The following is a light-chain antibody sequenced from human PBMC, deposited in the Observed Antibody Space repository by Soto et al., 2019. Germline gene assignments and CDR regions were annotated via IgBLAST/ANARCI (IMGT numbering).Light chain of an antibody. CDR1: SSDVGGYNY. CDR2: DVS. CDR3: SSYTSSSTYV. V-gene: IGLV2-14*01. J-gene: IGLJ1*01. Sequence: QSVLTQPASVSGSPGQSITISCTGTSSDVGGYNYVSWYQQHPGKAPKLMIYDVSNRPSGVSDRFSGSKSGNTASLTISGLQAEYEVDYYCSSYTSSSTYVFGTGTKVTVL.